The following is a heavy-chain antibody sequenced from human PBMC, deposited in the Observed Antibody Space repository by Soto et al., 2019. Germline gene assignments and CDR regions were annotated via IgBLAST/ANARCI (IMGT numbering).Heavy chain of an antibody. CDR1: GFTFSSYA. CDR3: ARVRFGELV. J-gene: IGHJ4*02. CDR2: IGVGGGDR. V-gene: IGHV3-23*01. D-gene: IGHD3-10*01. Sequence: EVQLLESGGGLVQPGGSLRLSCAASGFTFSSYAMSWVSQAPGKGLEWVSIIGVGGGDRYYPESVKGRFTISRDNSRDTPYLEMNSLRDEDTAVYYCARVRFGELVWGQGTLVTVSS.